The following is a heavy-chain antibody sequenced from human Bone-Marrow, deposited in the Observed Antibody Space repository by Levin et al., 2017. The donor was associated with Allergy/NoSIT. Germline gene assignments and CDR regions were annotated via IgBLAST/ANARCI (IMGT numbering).Heavy chain of an antibody. Sequence: PGGSLRLSCVASGFTFSSYAMSWVRQAPGEGLECVAILGASGGDDSYYADSLKGRLTISRDNSENTLYLQMSSLRAEDTAVYYCARAFYSTGWYYFDHWGQGALVTVSS. D-gene: IGHD2-2*01. CDR3: ARAFYSTGWYYFDH. V-gene: IGHV3-23*01. J-gene: IGHJ4*02. CDR2: LGASGGDDS. CDR1: GFTFSSYA.